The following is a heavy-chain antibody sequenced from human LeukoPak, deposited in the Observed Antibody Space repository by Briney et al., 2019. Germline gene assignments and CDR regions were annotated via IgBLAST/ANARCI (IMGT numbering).Heavy chain of an antibody. CDR1: GGSFSSYA. V-gene: IGHV1-69*13. CDR3: ARGREYCSGASCYSYFDY. D-gene: IGHD2-15*01. Sequence: SVKVSCKASGGSFSSYAFNWVRQAPGQGLEWMGGIIPLFGSANYAQKFQGRVTITADESTRTAYMELSSLTSEDTAVYSCARGREYCSGASCYSYFDYWGQGTLVTVSS. CDR2: IIPLFGSA. J-gene: IGHJ4*02.